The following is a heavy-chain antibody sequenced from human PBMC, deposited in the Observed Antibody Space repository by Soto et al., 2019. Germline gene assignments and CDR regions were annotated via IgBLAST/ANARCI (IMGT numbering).Heavy chain of an antibody. CDR2: ISAYNGNT. J-gene: IGHJ2*01. D-gene: IGHD2-15*01. CDR1: GYTFTSYG. V-gene: IGHV1-18*01. Sequence: GAEVKKPGASVKVSCKASGYTFTSYGISWVRQAPGQGLEWMGWISAYNGNTNYAQKLQGRVTMTTDTSTSTAYMELRSLRSDDTAVYYCARVPDYCSGGGCPSLSWYFDLWGRGTLVTVSS. CDR3: ARVPDYCSGGGCPSLSWYFDL.